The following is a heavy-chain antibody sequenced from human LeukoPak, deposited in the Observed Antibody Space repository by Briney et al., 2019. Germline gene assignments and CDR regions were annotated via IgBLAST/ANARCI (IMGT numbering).Heavy chain of an antibody. D-gene: IGHD3-22*01. J-gene: IGHJ3*02. CDR2: IYSGGST. CDR1: GLTVSSNY. V-gene: IGHV3-53*01. Sequence: GGSLRLSCAASGLTVSSNYMSWVRQAPGKGLEWVSVIYSGGSTYYADSVKGRFTISRDNSKNTLYLQMNSLGAEDTAVYYCASRNYYDSSGYPDAFDIWGQGTMVTVSS. CDR3: ASRNYYDSSGYPDAFDI.